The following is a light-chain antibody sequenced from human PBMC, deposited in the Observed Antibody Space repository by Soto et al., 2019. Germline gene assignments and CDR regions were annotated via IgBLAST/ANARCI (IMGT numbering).Light chain of an antibody. J-gene: IGKJ3*01. CDR1: QSVSSSF. CDR3: QQYGRSPDLFT. V-gene: IGKV3-20*01. CDR2: GAS. Sequence: ENVLTQSPGTLPLSPGDRATLSCRASQSVSSSFLAWYQQKPGQAPRLLIYGASNRASGIPDRFSGSGSGTDFTLTITRLEPGDFAVYYCQQYGRSPDLFTFGPGTKVEIK.